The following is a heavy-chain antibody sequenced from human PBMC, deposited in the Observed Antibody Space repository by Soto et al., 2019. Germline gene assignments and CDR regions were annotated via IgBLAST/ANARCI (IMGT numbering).Heavy chain of an antibody. Sequence: ASVKVSCKASGHTFTRYAMHWVRQAPGQRLEWMGWINAGDGNTKYSQKFQGRVTITRDTSASTAYMELSSLRSEDTAVYDCARGAMHTDFDYWGQGTLVTVSS. V-gene: IGHV1-3*01. J-gene: IGHJ4*02. CDR2: INAGDGNT. D-gene: IGHD5-18*01. CDR1: GHTFTRYA. CDR3: ARGAMHTDFDY.